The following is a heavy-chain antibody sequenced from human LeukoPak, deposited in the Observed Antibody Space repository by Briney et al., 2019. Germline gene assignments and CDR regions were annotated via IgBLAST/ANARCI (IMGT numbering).Heavy chain of an antibody. V-gene: IGHV3-23*01. D-gene: IGHD5-24*01. CDR2: IDYSGGST. J-gene: IGHJ4*02. Sequence: GGSLRLSCTASGFTLSSYEMSWIRQAPGKGLEWVSSIDYSGGSTHYADSVMGRFTISRDNSKNTLYLQMSSLRAEDTAVYYCAKSGYNRFDYWGQGTLVTVSS. CDR3: AKSGYNRFDY. CDR1: GFTLSSYE.